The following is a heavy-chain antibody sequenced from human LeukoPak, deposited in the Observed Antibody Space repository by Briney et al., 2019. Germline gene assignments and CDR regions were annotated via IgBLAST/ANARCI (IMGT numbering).Heavy chain of an antibody. D-gene: IGHD6-19*01. CDR1: GFTLDDYA. V-gene: IGHV3-43*02. CDR2: ISGDGGST. CDR3: AKDRFVVAGDNYFNY. Sequence: GGSLRLSCAASGFTLDDYAMHWVRQAPGKGLEWVSLISGDGGSTYYADSVKGRFTISRDNSKNSLYLQMNSLRTEDTALYYCAKDRFVVAGDNYFNYWGQGTLVTVSS. J-gene: IGHJ4*02.